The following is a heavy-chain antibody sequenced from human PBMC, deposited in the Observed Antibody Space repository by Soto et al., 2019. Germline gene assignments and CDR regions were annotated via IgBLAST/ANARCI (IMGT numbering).Heavy chain of an antibody. D-gene: IGHD1-7*01. Sequence: LRLSCVVSGFTFSSNAMTWVRQTPGKGLEWVSTITGRGKTTYYADSVKGRFTISRDNSKNTLYLQTTSLRAEDTALYYCAKGFSGTYQDLFDYWGQGTLVTVSS. J-gene: IGHJ4*02. CDR3: AKGFSGTYQDLFDY. CDR2: ITGRGKTT. V-gene: IGHV3-23*01. CDR1: GFTFSSNA.